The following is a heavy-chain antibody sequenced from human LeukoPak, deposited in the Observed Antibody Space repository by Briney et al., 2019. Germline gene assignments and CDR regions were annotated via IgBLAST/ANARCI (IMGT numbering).Heavy chain of an antibody. J-gene: IGHJ6*03. D-gene: IGHD3-10*01. V-gene: IGHV1-8*01. CDR3: ARGRSPVYYYYYYMDV. CDR1: GYTFTSYD. Sequence: GASVKVSCKASGYTFTSYDINWVRQATGQGLEWMGWTNPNSGNTGYAQKFQGRVTMTRNTSISTAYMELSSLRSEDTAVYYCARGRSPVYYYYYYMDVWGKGTTVTVSS. CDR2: TNPNSGNT.